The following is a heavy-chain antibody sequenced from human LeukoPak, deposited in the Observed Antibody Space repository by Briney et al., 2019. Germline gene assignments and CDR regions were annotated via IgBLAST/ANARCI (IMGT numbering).Heavy chain of an antibody. J-gene: IGHJ4*02. Sequence: GASVKVSCKASGYTFTGYYMHWVRQAPGQGLEWMGWINPNSGGTNYAQKFQGRVTMTRGTSISTAHMELSRLRSDDTAVYYCARARSLGIHYYFDYWGQGTLVTVSS. CDR1: GYTFTGYY. CDR3: ARARSLGIHYYFDY. D-gene: IGHD1-26*01. CDR2: INPNSGGT. V-gene: IGHV1-2*02.